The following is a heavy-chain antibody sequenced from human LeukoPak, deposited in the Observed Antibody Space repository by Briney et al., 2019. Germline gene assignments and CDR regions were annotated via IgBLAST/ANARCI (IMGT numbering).Heavy chain of an antibody. V-gene: IGHV3-53*01. CDR2: IYSGGST. Sequence: GGSLRLSCAASGFTVSSNYMSWVRQAPGKGLEWVSVIYSGGSTYYADSVKGRFTISRDNSKNTLYLQMDSLRAEDTAVYYCARDMPTGHYYFDYWGQGTLVTVSS. CDR1: GFTVSSNY. D-gene: IGHD5-24*01. CDR3: ARDMPTGHYYFDY. J-gene: IGHJ4*02.